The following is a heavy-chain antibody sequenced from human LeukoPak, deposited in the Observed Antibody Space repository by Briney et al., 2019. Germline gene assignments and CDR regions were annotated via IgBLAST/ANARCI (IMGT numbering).Heavy chain of an antibody. CDR2: ISSSSSYI. CDR3: AREITMRGADY. D-gene: IGHD3-10*02. J-gene: IGHJ4*02. V-gene: IGHV3-21*01. CDR1: GFTFSSYS. Sequence: GRSLRLSCAASGFTFSSYSMNWVRQAPGKGLEWVSSISSSSSYIYYADSVKGRFTISRDNAKNSLYLQMNSLRAEDTAVYYCAREITMRGADYWGQGTLVTVSP.